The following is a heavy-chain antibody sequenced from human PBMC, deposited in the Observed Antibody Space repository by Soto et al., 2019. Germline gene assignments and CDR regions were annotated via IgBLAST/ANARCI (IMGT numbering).Heavy chain of an antibody. V-gene: IGHV3-23*01. J-gene: IGHJ4*02. CDR3: AKDSTGGYGFFDH. Sequence: GGSLRLSCATSGFIFSSYAMSWVRQAPGKGLEWVSGVIVRDGTTYYAETVRGRFTISRDNSENTLYLQMNNLRSEDTAVYYCAKDSTGGYGFFDHWGQGISVTVSS. CDR1: GFIFSSYA. CDR2: VIVRDGTT. D-gene: IGHD2-8*02.